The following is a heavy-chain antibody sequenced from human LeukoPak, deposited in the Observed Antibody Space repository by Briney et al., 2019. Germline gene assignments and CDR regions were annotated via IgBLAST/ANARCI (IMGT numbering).Heavy chain of an antibody. Sequence: GGSLRLSCAASGFTFSSYAMHWVRQAPGKGLEWVAVISYDGSNKYYADSEKGRFTISRDNSKNTLYLQMNSLRAEDTAVYYCARDQLENDYWGQGTLVTVSS. CDR2: ISYDGSNK. V-gene: IGHV3-30-3*01. CDR1: GFTFSSYA. D-gene: IGHD6-13*01. CDR3: ARDQLENDY. J-gene: IGHJ4*02.